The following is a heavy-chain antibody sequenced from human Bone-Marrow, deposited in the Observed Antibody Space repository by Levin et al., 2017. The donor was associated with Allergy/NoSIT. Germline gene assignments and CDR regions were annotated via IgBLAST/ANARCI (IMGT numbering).Heavy chain of an antibody. D-gene: IGHD5-24*01. J-gene: IGHJ4*02. CDR3: AKVSHRRDGYNRPDY. CDR2: ISYDGSNK. CDR1: GFTFSSYG. V-gene: IGHV3-30*18. Sequence: PGGSLRLSCAASGFTFSSYGMHWVRQAPGKGLEWVAVISYDGSNKYYADSVKGRFTISRDNSKNTLYLQMNSLRAEDTAVYYCAKVSHRRDGYNRPDYWGQGTLVTVSS.